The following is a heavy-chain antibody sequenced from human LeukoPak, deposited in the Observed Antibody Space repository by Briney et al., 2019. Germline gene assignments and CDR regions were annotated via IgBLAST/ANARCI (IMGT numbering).Heavy chain of an antibody. J-gene: IGHJ3*02. CDR1: GGSISSSAYA. Sequence: SETLSLTCVVSGGSISSSAYAWTWIRQPPGKGLEWIGNIDHSGSPSYNPSLKSRVTISVDTSKNQFSLKLSSVTAADTAVYYCARGSRVVVTAIVVAFDIWGQGTMVTVSS. CDR3: ARGSRVVVTAIVVAFDI. D-gene: IGHD2-21*02. CDR2: IDHSGSP. V-gene: IGHV4-30-2*01.